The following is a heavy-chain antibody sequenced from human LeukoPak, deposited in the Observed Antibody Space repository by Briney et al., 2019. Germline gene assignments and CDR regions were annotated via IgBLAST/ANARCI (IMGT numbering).Heavy chain of an antibody. CDR1: GGSISSYY. CDR2: ISDIGGI. J-gene: IGHJ5*02. CDR3: ARVVTMVRGVIFVNWFDP. V-gene: IGHV4-59*01. Sequence: SETLSLTCTVSGGSISSYYWSWIRQPPGKGLEWIAYISDIGGINYNPSLKSRVTISLDTSKNQFSLKLSSVTAADTAVYYCARVVTMVRGVIFVNWFDPWGQGTLVTVSS. D-gene: IGHD3-10*01.